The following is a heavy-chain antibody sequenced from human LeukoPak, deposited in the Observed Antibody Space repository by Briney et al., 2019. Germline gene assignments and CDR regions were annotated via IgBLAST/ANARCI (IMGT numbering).Heavy chain of an antibody. CDR1: VDSLSRGDSY. CDR2: IHERGRP. D-gene: IGHD3-22*01. CDR3: ARNHYNSSGLPFDS. V-gene: IGHV4-30-4*01. J-gene: IGHJ4*02. Sequence: PSQTLCLTRTVSVDSLSRGDSYGGSVRQPPGRGIGWLGYIHERGRPYTNPSRKGRVTISVETPKNQFSLKGTSVHAAGPALFSRARNHYNSSGLPFDSSGQGALGSVSS.